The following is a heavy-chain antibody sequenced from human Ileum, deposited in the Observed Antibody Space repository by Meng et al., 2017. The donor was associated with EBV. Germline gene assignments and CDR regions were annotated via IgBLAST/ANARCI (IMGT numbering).Heavy chain of an antibody. J-gene: IGHJ4*02. D-gene: IGHD3-10*01. CDR2: IYRSGSS. V-gene: IGHV4-39*07. CDR3: ARDPAYPRGLFDS. Sequence: QLQGSGLGLVKPSETLSLTCSVSGDSSSNSGHYWNWIRRSPGKGLEWIASIYRSGSSYFDPSLKSRVSLSLDTSKNQFSLKLSSVTAADTALYYCARDPAYPRGLFDSWGQGILVTVSS. CDR1: GDSSSNSGHY.